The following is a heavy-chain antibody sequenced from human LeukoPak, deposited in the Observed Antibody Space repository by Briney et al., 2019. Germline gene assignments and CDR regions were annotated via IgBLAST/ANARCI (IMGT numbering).Heavy chain of an antibody. CDR3: ARGRGDCSTTSCYIDY. CDR2: IWYDGSHK. V-gene: IGHV3-33*01. J-gene: IGHJ4*02. Sequence: GGSLRLSCAASGFTFGRYGMHRVRQPPGQGLEWVAFIWYDGSHKDYADSVKGRFTISGDNSKNTLFLQMNSLRAEDTAVYFCARGRGDCSTTSCYIDYWGQGTLVTVSS. CDR1: GFTFGRYG. D-gene: IGHD2-2*01.